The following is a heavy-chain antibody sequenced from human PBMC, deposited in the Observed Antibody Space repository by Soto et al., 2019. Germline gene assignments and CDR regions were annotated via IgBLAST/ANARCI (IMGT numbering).Heavy chain of an antibody. J-gene: IGHJ6*02. CDR3: ARSQPLWFGEFYYGMDV. CDR1: GYTFTSYG. V-gene: IGHV1-18*01. D-gene: IGHD3-10*01. CDR2: ISAYNGNT. Sequence: QVQLVQSGAEVKKSGASVRVSCKASGYTFTSYGISWVRQAPGQGLEWMGWISAYNGNTNYAQKLQGRVTMTTDTSTSTAYMELRSLRSDDTAVYYCARSQPLWFGEFYYGMDVWGQGTTVTVSS.